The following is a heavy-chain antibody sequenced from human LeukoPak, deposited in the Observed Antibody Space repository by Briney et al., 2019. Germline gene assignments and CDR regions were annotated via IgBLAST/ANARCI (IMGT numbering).Heavy chain of an antibody. Sequence: GGSLRLSCAASGFTFSSCAMSWVRQAPGKGLEWVSAISGSGGSTFYADSVKGRFTISRDNSKNTLYLQMNSLRAEDAAVYYCAKDPVLMVYTTPDYWGQGTLVTVSS. CDR3: AKDPVLMVYTTPDY. CDR1: GFTFSSCA. D-gene: IGHD2-8*01. J-gene: IGHJ4*02. CDR2: ISGSGGST. V-gene: IGHV3-23*01.